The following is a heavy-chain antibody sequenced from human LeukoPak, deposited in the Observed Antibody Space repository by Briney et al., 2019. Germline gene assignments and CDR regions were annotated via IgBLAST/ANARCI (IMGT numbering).Heavy chain of an antibody. D-gene: IGHD3-22*01. CDR2: IIYSGGAT. V-gene: IGHV3-23*01. Sequence: GGSLRLSCAASGFTFSRSAMTWVRQGPGTGLEFVASIIYSGGATYYADSVEGRFTISRDNSKNTLYLQMNSLRAEDTALYYCAKDGLYYDGSEHVYYFDSWGQGTLVTVSS. CDR3: AKDGLYYDGSEHVYYFDS. CDR1: GFTFSRSA. J-gene: IGHJ4*02.